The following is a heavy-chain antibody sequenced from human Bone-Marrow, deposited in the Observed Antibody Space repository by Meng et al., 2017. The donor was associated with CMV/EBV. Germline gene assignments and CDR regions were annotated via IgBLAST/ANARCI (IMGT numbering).Heavy chain of an antibody. CDR1: GFTVSSNY. J-gene: IGHJ4*02. V-gene: IGHV3-66*02. D-gene: IGHD5-12*01. CDR3: ASTTVLYSGYEGAAIDN. Sequence: GESLKISCAASGFTVSSNYMNWVRQAPGKGLEWVSVIYSGGSTYYADSVKGRFTISRDNSKNTLYLQMNSLRAEDTAVYYCASTTVLYSGYEGAAIDNWGEGTLVTVSS. CDR2: IYSGGST.